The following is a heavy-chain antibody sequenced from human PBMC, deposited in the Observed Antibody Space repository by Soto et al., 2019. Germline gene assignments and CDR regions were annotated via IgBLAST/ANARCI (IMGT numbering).Heavy chain of an antibody. CDR3: ARGWGRIFDY. V-gene: IGHV4-34*01. Sequence: QVQLQQWGAGLLKPSETLSLTCAVYGGSLSGYYWSWIRQPPGKGLEWIGEINHSGSTNYNPSLRXRVTLSVDTSKNRFSLKLSSVTDADTAVYYCARGWGRIFDYWGQGTLVTVSS. D-gene: IGHD7-27*01. J-gene: IGHJ4*02. CDR2: INHSGST. CDR1: GGSLSGYY.